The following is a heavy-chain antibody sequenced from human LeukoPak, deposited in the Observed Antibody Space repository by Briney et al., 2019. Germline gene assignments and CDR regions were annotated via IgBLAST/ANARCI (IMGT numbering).Heavy chain of an antibody. D-gene: IGHD2-2*01. CDR1: GGSISSGSYN. CDR3: ARATPVGFVKGYCSSTSCYYYYMDV. V-gene: IGHV4-61*02. CDR2: FYTSGST. J-gene: IGHJ6*03. Sequence: SETLSLTCTVSGGSISSGSYNWSWKRQPAGQGLEWIGRFYTSGSTNYTPSLKSRVTISVDTSKNQFSLKLSSVTAADTAVYYCARATPVGFVKGYCSSTSCYYYYMDVWGKGTTVTVSS.